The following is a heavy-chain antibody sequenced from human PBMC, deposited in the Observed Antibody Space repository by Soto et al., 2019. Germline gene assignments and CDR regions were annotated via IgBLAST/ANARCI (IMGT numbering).Heavy chain of an antibody. D-gene: IGHD5-12*01. CDR2: INPNSGGT. V-gene: IGHV1-2*04. CDR3: ARGNYIVATNTGYFDY. J-gene: IGHJ4*02. Sequence: ASVKVSCKASGYTFTGYYMHWVRQAPGQGLEWMGWINPNSGGTNYAQKFQGWVTMTRDTSISTAYMELSRLRSDDTAVYYCARGNYIVATNTGYFDYWGQGTLVTVSS. CDR1: GYTFTGYY.